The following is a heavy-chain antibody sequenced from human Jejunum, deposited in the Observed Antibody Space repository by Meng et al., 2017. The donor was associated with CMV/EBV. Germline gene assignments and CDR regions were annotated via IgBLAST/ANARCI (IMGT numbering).Heavy chain of an antibody. CDR2: IDQDGIEK. Sequence: YWMSWVRQAPGKGLEWLANIDQDGIEKIYVDSVKCRFTISRDNAKNSLYLQINDLKDEDTAVFYCARDSYRYCSSSNCYMFDSWGQGTRVTVSS. V-gene: IGHV3-7*01. D-gene: IGHD2-2*02. CDR1: YW. J-gene: IGHJ4*02. CDR3: ARDSYRYCSSSNCYMFDS.